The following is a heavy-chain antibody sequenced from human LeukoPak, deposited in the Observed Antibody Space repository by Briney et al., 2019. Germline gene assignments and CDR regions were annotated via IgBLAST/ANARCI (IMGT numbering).Heavy chain of an antibody. V-gene: IGHV1-69*05. J-gene: IGHJ3*02. CDR3: ARDKGTELPRGYDAFDI. CDR2: IIPIFGTA. Sequence: GSSVKVSCKASGGTFSSYAISWVRQAPGQGLEWLGRIIPIFGTANYAQKFQGRVTITTDESTSTAYMELSSLRSEDTAVYYCARDKGTELPRGYDAFDIWGQGTMVTVSS. CDR1: GGTFSSYA. D-gene: IGHD1-26*01.